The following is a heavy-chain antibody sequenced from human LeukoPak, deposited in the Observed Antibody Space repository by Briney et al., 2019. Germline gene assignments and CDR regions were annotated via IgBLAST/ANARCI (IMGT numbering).Heavy chain of an antibody. CDR2: IIPIFGTA. Sequence: GASVKVSCKASGGTFSSYAISWVRQAPGQGLEWMGGIIPIFGTANYAQKLQGRVTMTTDTSTSTAYMELRSLRSDDTAVYYCARSGFGGSEDYWGQGTLVTVSS. V-gene: IGHV1-69*05. J-gene: IGHJ4*02. CDR1: GGTFSSYA. CDR3: ARSGFGGSEDY. D-gene: IGHD5-12*01.